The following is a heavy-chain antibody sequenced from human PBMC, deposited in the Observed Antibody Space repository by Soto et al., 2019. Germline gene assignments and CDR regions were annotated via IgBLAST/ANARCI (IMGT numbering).Heavy chain of an antibody. J-gene: IGHJ6*02. D-gene: IGHD3-10*01. CDR2: INTHNGNT. CDR1: GYTFTTYG. V-gene: IGHV1-18*01. CDR3: TREGSAPYYYYAMDA. Sequence: ASVKVSCKASGYTFTTYGISWGRQAPGQGLEWMGWINTHNGNTNYAQNLQGRVIMTADTSTSTAYMELRSLRSDDTAVYYCTREGSAPYYYYAMDAWGQGTTVTVSS.